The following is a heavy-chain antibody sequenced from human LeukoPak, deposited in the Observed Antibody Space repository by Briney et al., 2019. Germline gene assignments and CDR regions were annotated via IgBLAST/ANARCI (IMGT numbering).Heavy chain of an antibody. CDR2: IYYNGNT. CDR3: TRQGDGGRAFDY. J-gene: IGHJ4*02. D-gene: IGHD4-23*01. Sequence: SETLSLTCTVSGGSISGSSNYWGWIRQPPGKGLEWIGTIYYNGNTYYNASLKSRVSISGDTSNNQFSLRLTSVTATDTAVYYCTRQGDGGRAFDYWGQGILVTVSS. CDR1: GGSISGSSNY. V-gene: IGHV4-39*01.